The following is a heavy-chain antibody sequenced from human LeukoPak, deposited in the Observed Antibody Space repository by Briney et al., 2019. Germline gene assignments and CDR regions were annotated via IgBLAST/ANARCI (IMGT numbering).Heavy chain of an antibody. CDR2: IYYSGST. J-gene: IGHJ6*02. V-gene: IGHV4-39*01. CDR1: GGSISSSSYY. Sequence: SSETLSLTCTVSGGSISSSSYYWGWIRQPPGKGLEWIGSIYYSGSTYYNPSLKSRVTISVDTSKNQFSLKLSSVTAADTAVYYCARQELGSYYYYGMDVWGQGTTVTVSS. CDR3: ARQELGSYYYYGMDV. D-gene: IGHD7-27*01.